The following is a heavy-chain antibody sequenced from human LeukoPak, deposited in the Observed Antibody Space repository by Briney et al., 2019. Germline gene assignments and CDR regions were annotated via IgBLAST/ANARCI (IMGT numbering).Heavy chain of an antibody. Sequence: PSQTLSLTCTVSGGSISSGGYYWSWLRQHPGKGLEWIGYIYYSGSTYYNPSLKSRVTISVGTSKNQFSLKLSSVTAADTAVYYCARGDSSGYYRYWYFDLWGRGTLVTVSS. CDR1: GGSISSGGYY. CDR3: ARGDSSGYYRYWYFDL. CDR2: IYYSGST. J-gene: IGHJ2*01. D-gene: IGHD3-22*01. V-gene: IGHV4-31*03.